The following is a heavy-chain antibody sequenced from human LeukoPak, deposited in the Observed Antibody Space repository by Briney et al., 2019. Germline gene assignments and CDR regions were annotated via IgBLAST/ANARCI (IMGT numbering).Heavy chain of an antibody. CDR3: ARARDYYDTSGFDY. CDR1: GYTFTNYY. V-gene: IGHV1-46*01. CDR2: INPSGGST. Sequence: ASVKDSCKASGYTFTNYYMRWVRQAPGQGLEWMGIINPSGGSTTYAQKFQGRVTMTRDTSTSTVYMELNSLRSEDTAVYYCARARDYYDTSGFDYWGQGTLVTVSS. J-gene: IGHJ4*02. D-gene: IGHD3-22*01.